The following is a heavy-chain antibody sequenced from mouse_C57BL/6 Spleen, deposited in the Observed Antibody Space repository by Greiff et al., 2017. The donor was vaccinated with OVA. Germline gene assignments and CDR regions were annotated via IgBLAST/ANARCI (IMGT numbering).Heavy chain of an antibody. CDR1: GFTFSDYG. CDR3: ARNYYGSSYWAWFAY. J-gene: IGHJ3*01. Sequence: DVKLVESGGGLVKPGGSLKLSCAASGFTFSDYGMHWVRQAPEKGLEWVAYISSGSSTIYYADTVKGRFTISRDNAKNTLFLQMTSLRSEDTAMYYCARNYYGSSYWAWFAYWGQGTLVTVSA. D-gene: IGHD1-1*01. V-gene: IGHV5-17*01. CDR2: ISSGSSTI.